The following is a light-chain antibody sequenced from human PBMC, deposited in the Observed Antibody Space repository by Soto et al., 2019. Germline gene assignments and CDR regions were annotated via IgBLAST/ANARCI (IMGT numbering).Light chain of an antibody. J-gene: IGLJ2*01. CDR3: SSFAGNNNLV. V-gene: IGLV2-8*01. Sequence: QSVLTQPPSASGSPGQSVTISCTVTSSYVGGYNYVSWYQQHPGKAPKLMISEVSKRPSGVPDRFSGSKSGNTASLTVSGLQAEDEADYYCSSFAGNNNLVFGGGTKLTVL. CDR1: SSYVGGYNY. CDR2: EVS.